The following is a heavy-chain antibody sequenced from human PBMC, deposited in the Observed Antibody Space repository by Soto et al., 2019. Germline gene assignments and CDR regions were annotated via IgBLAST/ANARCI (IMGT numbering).Heavy chain of an antibody. J-gene: IGHJ6*02. Sequence: ASVKVSCKASGFTFTSSAVQWVRQARGQRLEWIGWIVVGSGNTNYAQKSQERVTITRDMSTSTAYMELSSLRSEDTAVYYCAADFPHDYVWGSYRRNYYYYGMDVWGQGTTVTVSS. D-gene: IGHD3-16*02. CDR2: IVVGSGNT. V-gene: IGHV1-58*01. CDR3: AADFPHDYVWGSYRRNYYYYGMDV. CDR1: GFTFTSSA.